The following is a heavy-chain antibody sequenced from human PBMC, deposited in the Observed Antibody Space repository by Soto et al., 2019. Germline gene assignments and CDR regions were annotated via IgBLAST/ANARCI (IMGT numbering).Heavy chain of an antibody. CDR2: IYWDDDK. CDR3: AHRPSYCSGYPRYYFDY. CDR1: GFSLSTSGVG. Sequence: SGPTLVNPTQTLTLTCTFSGFSLSTSGVGVGWIRQPPGKALEWLALIYWDDDKRYSPSLKSRLTITKDTSKNQVVLTMTNMDPVDTATYYCAHRPSYCSGYPRYYFDYWGQGTLVTVSS. D-gene: IGHD2-15*01. J-gene: IGHJ4*02. V-gene: IGHV2-5*02.